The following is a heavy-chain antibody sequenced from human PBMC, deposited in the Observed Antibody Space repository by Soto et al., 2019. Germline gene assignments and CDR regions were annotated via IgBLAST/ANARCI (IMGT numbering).Heavy chain of an antibody. CDR3: ATNTIFGVVIPWFDP. CDR1: GGTFSSYA. J-gene: IGHJ5*02. D-gene: IGHD3-3*01. V-gene: IGHV1-69*04. CDR2: IIPILGIA. Sequence: SVKVSCKASGGTFSSYAISWVRQAPGQGLEWMGRIIPILGIANYAQKFQGRVTITADKSTSTAYMELSSLRSEDTAVYYCATNTIFGVVIPWFDPWGQGTLVPSPQ.